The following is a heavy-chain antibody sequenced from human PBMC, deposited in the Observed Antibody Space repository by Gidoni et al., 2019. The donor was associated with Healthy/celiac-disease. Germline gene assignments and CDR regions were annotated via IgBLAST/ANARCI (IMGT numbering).Heavy chain of an antibody. Sequence: EVQLVESGGGLVKPGGSLSLSCAASGFTFSSYSMNWVRQAPGKGLEWVSYISSSSSYIYYADSVKGRFTISRDNAKNSLYLQMNSLRAEDKAVYYCARAGGYCSSTSCYESYYYYYMDVWGKGTTVTVSS. J-gene: IGHJ6*03. CDR2: ISSSSSYI. CDR1: GFTFSSYS. D-gene: IGHD2-2*01. V-gene: IGHV3-21*01. CDR3: ARAGGYCSSTSCYESYYYYYMDV.